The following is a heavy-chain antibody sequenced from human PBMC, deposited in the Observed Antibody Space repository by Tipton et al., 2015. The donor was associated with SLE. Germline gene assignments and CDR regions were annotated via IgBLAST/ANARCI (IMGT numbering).Heavy chain of an antibody. Sequence: TLSLTCTVSGGSISSSRYYWGWIRQPPGKGLDWIGCIYYSGSTNYNPALKSRFTITGDTSKNQFYLKLSSVTAADTAVYYWGGPGLPWGQGTLVTVAS. J-gene: IGHJ5*02. CDR2: IYYSGST. CDR3: GGPGLP. CDR1: GGSISSSRYY. V-gene: IGHV4-39*07.